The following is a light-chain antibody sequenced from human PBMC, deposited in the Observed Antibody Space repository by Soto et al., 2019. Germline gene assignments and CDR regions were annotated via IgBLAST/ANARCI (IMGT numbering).Light chain of an antibody. CDR2: GAS. CDR1: QSVSSSY. Sequence: EIVLTQSPGTLSLSPGERATLSCRASQSVSSSYLAWYQQKPGQAPRLLIYGASSRATGIPDWFSGSGSGTDFPLTISRLEPEDFAVYYCQQYGGSPPYTFGQGTKLEIK. J-gene: IGKJ2*01. CDR3: QQYGGSPPYT. V-gene: IGKV3-20*01.